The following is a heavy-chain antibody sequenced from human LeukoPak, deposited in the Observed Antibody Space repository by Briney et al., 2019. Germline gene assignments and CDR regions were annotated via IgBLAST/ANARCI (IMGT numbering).Heavy chain of an antibody. Sequence: GESLKISCKGSGYRFTNYWIAWVRQMPGKGLEWMGIIYPGDSDTRYSPSFQGLVTISADKSISTAYLQWSSLKASDTSIYYCARQYCTSTTCYHREFDFWGQGTLVTVSS. J-gene: IGHJ4*02. D-gene: IGHD2-2*01. CDR1: GYRFTNYW. CDR2: IYPGDSDT. V-gene: IGHV5-51*01. CDR3: ARQYCTSTTCYHREFDF.